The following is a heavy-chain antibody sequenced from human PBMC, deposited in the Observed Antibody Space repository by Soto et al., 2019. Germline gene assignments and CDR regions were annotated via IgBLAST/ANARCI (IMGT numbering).Heavy chain of an antibody. CDR2: IGGSGIT. CDR1: GFSFSNYA. Sequence: SLRLSCAASGFSFSNYAMTWARRAPGKGLEWVSAIGGSGITYYADSVKGRITISRDNSRNTVYLQMNSLRAEDTAVYYCARNSGYDYYDSTGIENWGQGTQVTVSS. CDR3: ARNSGYDYYDSTGIEN. J-gene: IGHJ4*02. D-gene: IGHD3-22*01. V-gene: IGHV3-23*01.